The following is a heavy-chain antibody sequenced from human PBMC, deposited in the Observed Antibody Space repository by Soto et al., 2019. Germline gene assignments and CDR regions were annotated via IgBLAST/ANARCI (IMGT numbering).Heavy chain of an antibody. J-gene: IGHJ4*02. Sequence: EVQLVESGGGLVQPGGSLRLSCEASGFTFSSYWMNWVRQAPGKGPEWVAIIKKDGSEKKYVESVKGRFTISRDNAKNSLYLPMNDPRAEDTAVYYCAGGSGWLIDYWGRGTLVTVSS. V-gene: IGHV3-7*03. D-gene: IGHD6-19*01. CDR1: GFTFSSYW. CDR3: AGGSGWLIDY. CDR2: IKKDGSEK.